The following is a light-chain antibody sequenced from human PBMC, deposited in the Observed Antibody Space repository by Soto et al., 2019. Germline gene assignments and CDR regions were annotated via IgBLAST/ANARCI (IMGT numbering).Light chain of an antibody. V-gene: IGKV3-11*01. J-gene: IGKJ3*01. CDR1: QSVSTY. Sequence: PGARATLSCRASQSVSTYLAWYQQKPGQAPRLLIYDASNRATGIPARFSGSGSGTDFTLTISSLEPEDFAVYYCQQRSAWPPFTFGPGTKVDLK. CDR2: DAS. CDR3: QQRSAWPPFT.